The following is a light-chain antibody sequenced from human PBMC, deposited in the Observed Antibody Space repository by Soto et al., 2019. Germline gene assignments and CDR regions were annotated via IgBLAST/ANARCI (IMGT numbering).Light chain of an antibody. Sequence: DVRMSHSPSSLSATVGDTITITCRASRTINTYLNWFQQKPGEPPRLLIYGASTLHDGVPSRFSGSGSGADFTLTIIGLQPEDFASYHCHPTYRDIPFGGGTK. J-gene: IGKJ4*01. CDR3: HPTYRDIP. V-gene: IGKV1-39*01. CDR2: GAS. CDR1: RTINTY.